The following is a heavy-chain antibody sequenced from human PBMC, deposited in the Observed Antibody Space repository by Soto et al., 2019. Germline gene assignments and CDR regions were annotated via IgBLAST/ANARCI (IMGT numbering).Heavy chain of an antibody. CDR2: ISWKSGHI. J-gene: IGHJ6*04. Sequence: SLRLSTEASGVTVAHGPMHSIPRFPGKGLEWVAAISWKSGHIGYADSVKGRFTISRDNATRSLYLQMHSLRAEDTAFYYWAKDLDRIPSVGKPLDVSAERTTVTVSS. V-gene: IGHV3-9*01. D-gene: IGHD6-13*01. CDR1: GVTVAHGP. CDR3: AKDLDRIPSVGKPLDV.